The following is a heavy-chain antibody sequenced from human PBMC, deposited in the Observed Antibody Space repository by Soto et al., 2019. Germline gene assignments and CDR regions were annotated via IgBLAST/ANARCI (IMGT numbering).Heavy chain of an antibody. J-gene: IGHJ4*02. V-gene: IGHV3-11*06. CDR2: ISSSSGYT. D-gene: IGHD5-18*01. Sequence: GWSLRPSCASSVFTFIDYYMSWIRQAPGEGLELVSFISSSSGYTTYADSVMGRFTISRDNAKNSLYLQMNSLRAEDTAVYYCARDRYGYNYGSSHPPDYWGQGTLVTVSS. CDR3: ARDRYGYNYGSSHPPDY. CDR1: VFTFIDYY.